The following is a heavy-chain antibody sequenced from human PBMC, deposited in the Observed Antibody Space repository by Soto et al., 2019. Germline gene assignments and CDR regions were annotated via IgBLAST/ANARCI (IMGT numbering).Heavy chain of an antibody. V-gene: IGHV3-21*01. J-gene: IGHJ6*02. CDR2: ISSSSSYI. CDR3: ARGHLTDYYYYYGMDV. CDR1: GFTFSSYS. Sequence: EVQLVESGGGLVKPGGSLRLSCAASGFTFSSYSMNWVRQAPGKGLEWVSSISSSSSYIYYADSVKGRFTISRDNAKNSLYLQMNSLRAEDTAVYYCARGHLTDYYYYYGMDVWGQGTTVTVSS.